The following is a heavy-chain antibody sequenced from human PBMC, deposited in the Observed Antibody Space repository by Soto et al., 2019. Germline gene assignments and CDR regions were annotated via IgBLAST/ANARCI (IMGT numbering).Heavy chain of an antibody. J-gene: IGHJ4*02. CDR2: IIPILGIA. D-gene: IGHD3-9*01. CDR3: ASSTRYFDWSHPSDY. V-gene: IGHV1-69*02. Sequence: QVQLVQSGAEVKKPGSSVKVSCKASGGTFSSYTISWVRQAPGQGLEWMGRIIPILGIANYAQKFQGRVTLPADKSTSTAYMGLSSLRSEDTAVYYCASSTRYFDWSHPSDYWGQGTLVTVSS. CDR1: GGTFSSYT.